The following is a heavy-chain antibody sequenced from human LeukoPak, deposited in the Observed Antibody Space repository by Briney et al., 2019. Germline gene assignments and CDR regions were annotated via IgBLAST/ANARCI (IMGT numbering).Heavy chain of an antibody. Sequence: GGSLRLSCAASGFTFSSYAMHWVPQAPGKGLEYVSAISSNGGSTYYANSVKGRFTISRDNSKNTLYLQMGSLRAEDVAVYYCARDGVGAGWGLYFDYWGQGTLVPVSS. V-gene: IGHV3-64*01. J-gene: IGHJ4*02. D-gene: IGHD1-26*01. CDR2: ISSNGGST. CDR1: GFTFSSYA. CDR3: ARDGVGAGWGLYFDY.